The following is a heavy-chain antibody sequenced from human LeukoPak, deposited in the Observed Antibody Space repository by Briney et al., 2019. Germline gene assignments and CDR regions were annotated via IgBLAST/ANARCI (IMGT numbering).Heavy chain of an antibody. CDR1: GYTFTSYG. CDR2: ISAYNGNT. Sequence: ASVKVSCKASGYTFTSYGISWVRQAPGQGREGMGWISAYNGNTNYAQKLQGRVTMTTDTSTSTAYMELRSLRSDDTAVYYCARAVGLNYDFWSGYSSFDYWGQGTLVTVSS. D-gene: IGHD3-3*01. CDR3: ARAVGLNYDFWSGYSSFDY. V-gene: IGHV1-18*01. J-gene: IGHJ4*02.